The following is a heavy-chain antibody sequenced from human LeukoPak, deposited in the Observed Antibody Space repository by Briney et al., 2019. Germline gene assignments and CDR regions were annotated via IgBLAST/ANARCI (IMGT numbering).Heavy chain of an antibody. CDR1: GGSISTYY. D-gene: IGHD4-17*01. Sequence: SETLSLTCTVSGGSISTYYWSWIRQPTGKGLEWIGYIYNTGSTNYNPSRKARVTISVDTSKNRCSLRLSSVTAADTAVYYCARANLHDYGDYILRLYFDYWGQGTLVSVSS. CDR2: IYNTGST. CDR3: ARANLHDYGDYILRLYFDY. V-gene: IGHV4-59*01. J-gene: IGHJ4*02.